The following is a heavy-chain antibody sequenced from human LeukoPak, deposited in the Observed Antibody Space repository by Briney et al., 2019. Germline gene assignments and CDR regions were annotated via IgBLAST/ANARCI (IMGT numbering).Heavy chain of an antibody. CDR3: AKQRTAPGPVDY. V-gene: IGHV3-23*01. CDR2: LIDTGGST. Sequence: GGSLRLSCAASGFTFSSYAMSWVRQAPGKGLEWVSALIDTGGSTFYADFVKGRFTVSRDNSKNTLYLQMTSLTVEDTAVYYCAKQRTAPGPVDYWGQGTLVTVSS. CDR1: GFTFSSYA. J-gene: IGHJ4*02.